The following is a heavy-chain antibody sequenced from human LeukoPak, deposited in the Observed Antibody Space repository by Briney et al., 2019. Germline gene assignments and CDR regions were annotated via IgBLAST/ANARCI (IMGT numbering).Heavy chain of an antibody. Sequence: PGGSLRLSCAVSGFTFRSYTMNWVRQAPGKGLEWVSSISGSNTYIEYADSVKGRFTISRDNANNSLYLQMNSLKAEDTAVYYCARGFRRGPAAITEFWFDPWGQGTLVTVSS. V-gene: IGHV3-21*01. D-gene: IGHD2-2*02. J-gene: IGHJ5*02. CDR1: GFTFRSYT. CDR3: ARGFRRGPAAITEFWFDP. CDR2: ISGSNTYI.